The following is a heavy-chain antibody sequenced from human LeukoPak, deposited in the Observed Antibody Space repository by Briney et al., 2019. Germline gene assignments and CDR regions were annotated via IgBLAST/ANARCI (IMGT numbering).Heavy chain of an antibody. J-gene: IGHJ4*02. Sequence: GGSLRLSCAASGFTFSSYWMHWVRQAPGKGLVWVSRINSDGSSTSYADSVKSRFTISRDNAKNTLYLQMNSLRAEDTAVYYCASEPPSVWFGELSWGQGTLVTVSS. CDR2: INSDGSST. V-gene: IGHV3-74*01. CDR1: GFTFSSYW. CDR3: ASEPPSVWFGELS. D-gene: IGHD3-10*01.